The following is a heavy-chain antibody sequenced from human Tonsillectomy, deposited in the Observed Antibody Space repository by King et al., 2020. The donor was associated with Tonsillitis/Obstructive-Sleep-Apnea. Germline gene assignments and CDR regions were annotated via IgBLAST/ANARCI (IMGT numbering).Heavy chain of an antibody. CDR3: ARARSSGWGDDAFDI. Sequence: VQLVESGGGVVRPGGSLRLSCAASGFTFDDYGMSWVRQAPGKGLEWGSGINWNGGSTGFADSVKGRFTISRDNAKNSLYLQMNSLRAEDTALYYCARARSSGWGDDAFDIWGQGTMVTVSS. CDR2: INWNGGST. V-gene: IGHV3-20*04. J-gene: IGHJ3*02. D-gene: IGHD6-19*01. CDR1: GFTFDDYG.